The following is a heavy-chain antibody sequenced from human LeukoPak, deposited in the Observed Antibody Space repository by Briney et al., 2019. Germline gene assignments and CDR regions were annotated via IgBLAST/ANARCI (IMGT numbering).Heavy chain of an antibody. V-gene: IGHV3-7*01. J-gene: IGHJ4*02. D-gene: IGHD4/OR15-4a*01. Sequence: GGSLRLSCAASGFTFSSYWMSLVRQAPGKGLEWVANIKQDGSEKYYVDSVKGRFTISRDNAKNSLYLQMNSLRAEDTAVYYCARSRWDNGPYFDYWGQGTLVTVSS. CDR1: GFTFSSYW. CDR3: ARSRWDNGPYFDY. CDR2: IKQDGSEK.